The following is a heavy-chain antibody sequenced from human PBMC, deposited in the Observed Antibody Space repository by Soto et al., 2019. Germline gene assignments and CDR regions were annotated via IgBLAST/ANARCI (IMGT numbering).Heavy chain of an antibody. Sequence: QVQLVQSGAEVKKPGASVKVSCKASGYTFTSYGISWVRQAPGQGLEWMGWISAYNGNTNYAQKLQGRVTMTTDTSTSTAYMELRCLRSDDTAVYYCAREYVVVPAAIRYYYYGMDVWGQGTTVTVSS. CDR2: ISAYNGNT. CDR3: AREYVVVPAAIRYYYYGMDV. CDR1: GYTFTSYG. J-gene: IGHJ6*02. V-gene: IGHV1-18*01. D-gene: IGHD2-2*01.